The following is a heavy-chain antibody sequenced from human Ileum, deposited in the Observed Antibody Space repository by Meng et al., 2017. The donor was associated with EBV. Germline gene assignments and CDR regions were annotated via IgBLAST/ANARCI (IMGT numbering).Heavy chain of an antibody. CDR1: GGSISRSDW. CDR2: TSHSGST. Sequence: QGQLQQSCPGLVKPSEPLSLTCAVSGGSISRSDWWSWVRQPPGKGLEWIGETSHSGSTNYSTSLKSRVTISLDKSKNQLSLKLNSLTAADTAVYYCASSDYYRSDYWGQGTLVTVSS. J-gene: IGHJ4*02. D-gene: IGHD3-22*01. CDR3: ASSDYYRSDY. V-gene: IGHV4-4*02.